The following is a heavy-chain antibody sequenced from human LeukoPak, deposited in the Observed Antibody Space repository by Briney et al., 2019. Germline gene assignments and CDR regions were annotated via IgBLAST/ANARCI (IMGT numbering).Heavy chain of an antibody. Sequence: SETLSLTCDVSGGSVMSNNFWSWLRQPPGNGLEWIGEIYHSERTNYNPSHKSRVTISSDQYKNHSYPNLTSVTAADTAIYYCARGPEWRGREYFHHWGQGTLVTVSS. CDR1: GGSVMSNNF. J-gene: IGHJ1*01. CDR2: IYHSERT. D-gene: IGHD3-3*01. V-gene: IGHV4-4*02. CDR3: ARGPEWRGREYFHH.